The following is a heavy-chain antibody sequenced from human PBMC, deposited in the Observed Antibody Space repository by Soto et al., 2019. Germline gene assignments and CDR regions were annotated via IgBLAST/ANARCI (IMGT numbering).Heavy chain of an antibody. CDR2: TSYDGSNI. CDR1: GFTFRSYV. CDR3: ARWGTTGGLDV. Sequence: QVQLVESGGGVVQPGTSLRLSCVGSGFTFRSYVIHWVRQAPGKGLEWVAITSYDGSNIFYGDSVKGRFTIARHNSRNTVELQMDSLTVEDTALYYCARWGTTGGLDVWGQGTLVSVSS. V-gene: IGHV3-33*05. J-gene: IGHJ4*02. D-gene: IGHD3-16*01.